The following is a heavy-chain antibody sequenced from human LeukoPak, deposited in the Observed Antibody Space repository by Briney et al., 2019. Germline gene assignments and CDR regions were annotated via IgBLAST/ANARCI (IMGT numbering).Heavy chain of an antibody. CDR2: ISSSSSYI. D-gene: IGHD2-2*01. V-gene: IGHV3-21*01. CDR1: GFTFSSYS. J-gene: IGHJ3*02. CDR3: ARDPSLDCSSTSCYGEAVAFDI. Sequence: GRTLRLSCAVSGFTFSSYSMNWVRESPGKGLEWVSSISSSSSYIYYADSVKCRFTISKDYAKISLYLQMNSLRAEDTAVYYCARDPSLDCSSTSCYGEAVAFDIWGQGTMVTVSS.